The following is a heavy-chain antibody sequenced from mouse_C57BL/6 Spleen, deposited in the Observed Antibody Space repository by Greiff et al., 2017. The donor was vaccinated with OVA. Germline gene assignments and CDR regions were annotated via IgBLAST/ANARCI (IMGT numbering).Heavy chain of an antibody. CDR2: IRSKSSNYAT. Sequence: DVMLVESGGGLVQPKGSLKLSCAASGFTFNTYAMHWVRQAPGKGLEWVARIRSKSSNYATYYADSVKDRFTISRDDSQSMLYLQMNNLKTEDTAMYYCVREGYYGSRLWYFDVWGTGTTVTVSS. V-gene: IGHV10-3*01. CDR1: GFTFNTYA. D-gene: IGHD1-1*01. J-gene: IGHJ1*03. CDR3: VREGYYGSRLWYFDV.